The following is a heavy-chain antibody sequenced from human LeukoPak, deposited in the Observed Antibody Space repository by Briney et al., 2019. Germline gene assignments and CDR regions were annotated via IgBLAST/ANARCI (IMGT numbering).Heavy chain of an antibody. V-gene: IGHV3-48*03. J-gene: IGHJ4*02. CDR3: AKASEKDIVLMVYAIGFDY. Sequence: GGSLRLSCAATGFPFSAYEMNWVRQAPGKGLEWVAYISGSDATTYYADSVKGRFVISRDNSKNTLYLQMNSLRAEDTAVYYCAKASEKDIVLMVYAIGFDYWGQGTLVTVSS. CDR2: ISGSDATT. D-gene: IGHD2-8*01. CDR1: GFPFSAYE.